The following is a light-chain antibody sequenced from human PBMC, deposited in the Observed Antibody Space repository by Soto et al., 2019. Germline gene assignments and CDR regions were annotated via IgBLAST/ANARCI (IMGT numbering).Light chain of an antibody. J-gene: IGKJ5*01. Sequence: DIQLTQSPSTLSAAVGDSVTITCRASQNIRNLLAWYQQKPGKAPKPLIFDASTLKTGVQSRFGGSGSGAEFNFTITGLQPDDFATYFCKQYYTYSTCGQGTRLEIK. CDR2: DAS. CDR3: KQYYTYST. V-gene: IGKV1-5*01. CDR1: QNIRNL.